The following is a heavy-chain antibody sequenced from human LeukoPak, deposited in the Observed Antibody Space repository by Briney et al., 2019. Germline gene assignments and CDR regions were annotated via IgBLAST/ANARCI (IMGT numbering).Heavy chain of an antibody. Sequence: PGGSLRLSCAASGFTFSSYWMHWVRQAPGKGLVWVSRINSDGSSTSYADSVKGRFTISRDNAKNTRHLQMNSLRAEDTAVYYCAREGTRRDAFDIWGQGTMVTVSS. CDR2: INSDGSST. CDR3: AREGTRRDAFDI. J-gene: IGHJ3*02. D-gene: IGHD3-10*01. CDR1: GFTFSSYW. V-gene: IGHV3-74*01.